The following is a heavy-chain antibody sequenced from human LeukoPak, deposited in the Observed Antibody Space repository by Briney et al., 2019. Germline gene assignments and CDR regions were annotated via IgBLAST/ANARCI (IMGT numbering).Heavy chain of an antibody. V-gene: IGHV3-21*04. D-gene: IGHD3-10*01. CDR3: ARVSWFDELPNY. CDR1: GFTFSDYG. J-gene: IGHJ4*02. Sequence: GGSLRLSCAASGFTFSDYGMSWVRQAPGKGLEWVSSISTTSSYIYYADSMKGRFTISRGNAKNTLYLQMNSLRVEDTAVYYRARVSWFDELPNYWGQGTLVSVSS. CDR2: ISTTSSYI.